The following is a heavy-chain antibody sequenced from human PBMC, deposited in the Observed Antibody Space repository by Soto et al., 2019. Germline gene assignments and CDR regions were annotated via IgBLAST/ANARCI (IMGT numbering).Heavy chain of an antibody. D-gene: IGHD4-17*01. CDR2: ISSGSSYI. CDR3: ATTTVTSDFHY. J-gene: IGHJ4*02. Sequence: PGGSLRLSFGASGCTFSGYSMHWVRQAPGKGLEWVSSISSGSSYIYYADSVKGRFTISRDNAKNSLYLQMNSLRAEDTAVYYCATTTVTSDFHYWGQGTLVPVSS. CDR1: GCTFSGYS. V-gene: IGHV3-21*01.